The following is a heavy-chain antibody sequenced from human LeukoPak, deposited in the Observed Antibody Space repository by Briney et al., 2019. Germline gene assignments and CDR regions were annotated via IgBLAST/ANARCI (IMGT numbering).Heavy chain of an antibody. Sequence: GASVKVSCKASGGTFSSYAISWVRQAPGQGLEWMGGFDPEDGETIYAQKFQGRVTMTEDTSTDTAYMELSSLRSEDTAVYYCATGPWSYGSGSYSDYWGQGTLVTVSS. CDR2: FDPEDGET. D-gene: IGHD3-10*01. CDR1: GGTFSSYA. CDR3: ATGPWSYGSGSYSDY. J-gene: IGHJ4*02. V-gene: IGHV1-24*01.